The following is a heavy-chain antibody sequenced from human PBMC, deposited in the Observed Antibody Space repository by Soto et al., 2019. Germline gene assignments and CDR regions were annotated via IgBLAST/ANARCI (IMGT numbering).Heavy chain of an antibody. Sequence: ALVKVSCKASGYTFIGYYIHWVRQAPGQGLEWMGWINPNSGGTNYAQRFQGWVTMTRDRSISTAYMELSRLKSDDTAVYYCARVGGGLASLGYYGMDVWGQGTTVTVSS. CDR3: ARVGGGLASLGYYGMDV. J-gene: IGHJ6*02. V-gene: IGHV1-2*04. D-gene: IGHD3-10*01. CDR1: GYTFIGYY. CDR2: INPNSGGT.